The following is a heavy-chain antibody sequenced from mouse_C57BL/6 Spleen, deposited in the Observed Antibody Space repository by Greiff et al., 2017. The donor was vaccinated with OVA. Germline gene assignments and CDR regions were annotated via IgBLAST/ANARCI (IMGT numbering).Heavy chain of an antibody. V-gene: IGHV1-81*01. CDR1: GYTFTSYG. D-gene: IGHD1-1*02. CDR2: IYPRSGNT. CDR3: ASSSRGVATFDY. J-gene: IGHJ2*01. Sequence: QVQLQQSGAELARPGASVKLSCKASGYTFTSYGISWVKQRTGQGLEWIGEIYPRSGNTYYNEKFKGKATLTADKSSSTAYMELRRLTSEASAVYVCASSSRGVATFDYWGQGTTLTVSS.